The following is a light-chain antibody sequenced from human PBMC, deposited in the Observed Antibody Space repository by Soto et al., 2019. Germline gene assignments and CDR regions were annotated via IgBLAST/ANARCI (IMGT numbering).Light chain of an antibody. CDR3: QQYGSSLIT. CDR1: QSVSSSY. V-gene: IGKV3-20*01. CDR2: GTS. J-gene: IGKJ5*01. Sequence: LVLTQSPRTLSLSHGERTTLSCRAGQSVSSSYLAWYQQKPGQAPRLLIYGTSNRATGVPDRFTGSGSGTDLTLTISSLEPEDFAVYYCQQYGSSLITFGQGTRLEIK.